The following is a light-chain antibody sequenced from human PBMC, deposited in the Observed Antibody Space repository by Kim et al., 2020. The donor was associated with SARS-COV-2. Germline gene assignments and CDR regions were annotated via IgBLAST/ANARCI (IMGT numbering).Light chain of an antibody. CDR1: QSISSY. CDR2: AAS. CDR3: LQSYSTTWA. J-gene: IGKJ1*01. Sequence: DIQMTQSPSSLSASVGDRVTITCRASQSISSYLKWYQQKPGKAPKLLIYAASSLQSGVPSRFSASGSGTDFTLTISSLQPEEIAKYNCLQSYSTTWALGRGAKV. V-gene: IGKV1-39*01.